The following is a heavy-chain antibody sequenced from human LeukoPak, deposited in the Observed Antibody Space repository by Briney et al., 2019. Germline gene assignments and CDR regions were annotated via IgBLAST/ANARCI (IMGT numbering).Heavy chain of an antibody. CDR3: ARENTIFGVVINY. CDR2: IKQDGSEK. Sequence: GGSLRLSCAASGFTFSSYWMSWVRQAPGKGLEWVANIKQDGSEKYYVDSVKGRFTISRDNAKNSLYLQMNSLRAEDTAVYYCARENTIFGVVINYWGQGNLVTVSS. J-gene: IGHJ4*02. CDR1: GFTFSSYW. V-gene: IGHV3-7*01. D-gene: IGHD3-3*01.